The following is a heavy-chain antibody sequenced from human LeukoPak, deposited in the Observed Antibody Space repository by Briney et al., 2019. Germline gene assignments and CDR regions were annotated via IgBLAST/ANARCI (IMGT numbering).Heavy chain of an antibody. D-gene: IGHD3-9*01. Sequence: GGSLRLSCAASGFTFSSHNMTWVRQAPGKGLEWVSSISSSSNYIYYADSVKGRFTISRDNSKNTLYLQMNSLRAEDTAVYYCARDHNYDILTGYSDNWFDPWGQGTLVTVSS. CDR1: GFTFSSHN. J-gene: IGHJ5*02. CDR3: ARDHNYDILTGYSDNWFDP. CDR2: ISSSSNYI. V-gene: IGHV3-21*01.